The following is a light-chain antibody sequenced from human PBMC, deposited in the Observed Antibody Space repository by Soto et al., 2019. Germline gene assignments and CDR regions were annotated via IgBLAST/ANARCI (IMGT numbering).Light chain of an antibody. J-gene: IGKJ2*01. CDR1: QTISSW. Sequence: LRSNKSPSTLSASVGDRVTITCRASQTISSWLAWYQQKPGKAPKLLIYAASSLQSGVPSRFSGNGSGTDFTLTISSLQPEDFATYYCQQSYSAPRTLGQGTKVDIK. CDR2: AAS. V-gene: IGKV1-39*01. CDR3: QQSYSAPRT.